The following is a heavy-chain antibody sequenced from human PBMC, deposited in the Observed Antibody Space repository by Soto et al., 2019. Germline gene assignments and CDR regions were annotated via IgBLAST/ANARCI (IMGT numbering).Heavy chain of an antibody. J-gene: IGHJ4*02. CDR1: GGSISSSSYY. Sequence: PSETLSLTCTVSGGSISSSSYYWGWIRQPPGKGLEWIGSIYYSGSTYYNPSLKSRVTISVDTSKNQFSLKLSSVTAADTAVYYCARQGTAMDYYFDYWGQGTLVTVPS. V-gene: IGHV4-39*01. CDR2: IYYSGST. D-gene: IGHD5-18*01. CDR3: ARQGTAMDYYFDY.